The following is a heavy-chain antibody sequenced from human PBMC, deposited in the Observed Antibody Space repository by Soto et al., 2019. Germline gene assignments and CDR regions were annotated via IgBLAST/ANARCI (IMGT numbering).Heavy chain of an antibody. CDR1: GFTFSSYA. V-gene: IGHV3-30-3*01. Sequence: GGSLRLSCAASGFTFSSYAMHWVRQAPGKGLEWVAVISYDGSNKYYADSVKGRFTISRDNSKNTLYLQINSLRAEDTAVYYCAPFYGMDVWGQGTTVTVSS. CDR3: APFYGMDV. J-gene: IGHJ6*02. CDR2: ISYDGSNK.